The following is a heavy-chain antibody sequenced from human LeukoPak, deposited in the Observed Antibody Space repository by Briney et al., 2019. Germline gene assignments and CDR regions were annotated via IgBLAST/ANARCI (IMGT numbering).Heavy chain of an antibody. D-gene: IGHD2-2*01. CDR3: AKGTEYHPLYLIDY. CDR2: ISWNSGSI. V-gene: IGHV3-9*01. CDR1: GFTFDDYA. J-gene: IGHJ4*02. Sequence: PGGSLRLSCAASGFTFDDYAMHWVRQAPGKGLEWVSGISWNSGSIGYADSVKGRFTISRDNAKNSLYLQMNSLRAEDTALYYCAKGTEYHPLYLIDYWGQGTLVTVSS.